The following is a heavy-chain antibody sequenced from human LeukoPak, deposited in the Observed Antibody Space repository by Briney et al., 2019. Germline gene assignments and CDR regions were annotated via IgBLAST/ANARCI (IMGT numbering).Heavy chain of an antibody. CDR1: GGSISNGDHY. Sequence: SETLSLTCTVSGGSISNGDHYWSWIRQHPGKGLEWIGHIYYSGSTYYNPSLKSRGIISVETSKNQFSLKLSSVTAADTAVYYYARAAKWELLRKSYFDYWGQGTLVTVSS. J-gene: IGHJ4*02. CDR3: ARAAKWELLRKSYFDY. D-gene: IGHD1-26*01. V-gene: IGHV4-31*03. CDR2: IYYSGST.